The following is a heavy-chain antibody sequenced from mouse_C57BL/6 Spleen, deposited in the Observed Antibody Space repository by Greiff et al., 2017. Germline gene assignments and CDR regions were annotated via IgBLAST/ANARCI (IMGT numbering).Heavy chain of an antibody. CDR3: ARPLIAY. CDR1: GYTFTSHG. Sequence: VQLVEPGAELARPGASVKLSCKASGYTFTSHGISWVKQRTGQGLEWIGEIYPRSGNTYYNEKYKGKATLTADKSSSTAYMELRSLTSEDSAVYFCARPLIAYWGQGTLVTVSA. J-gene: IGHJ3*01. V-gene: IGHV1-81*01. CDR2: IYPRSGNT.